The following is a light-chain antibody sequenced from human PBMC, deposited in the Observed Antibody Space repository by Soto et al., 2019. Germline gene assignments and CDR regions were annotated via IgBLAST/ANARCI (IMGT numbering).Light chain of an antibody. CDR3: QQYNQWPPLT. Sequence: SPATLSLYPGEIATLYCRASQSINTYLAWYHQKPGQAPRLLIYDTSTRATGVPASFSGSGSGTEFTLTISDLQSEDFAVYYCQQYNQWPPLTFGGGTKVDIK. CDR1: QSINTY. J-gene: IGKJ4*01. V-gene: IGKV3D-15*01. CDR2: DTS.